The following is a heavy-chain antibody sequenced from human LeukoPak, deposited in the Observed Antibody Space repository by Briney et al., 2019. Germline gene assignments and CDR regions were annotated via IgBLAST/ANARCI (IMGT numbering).Heavy chain of an antibody. CDR3: AKDPNIVVVPAAIRGY. CDR2: ISGSGGST. CDR1: GFAFSSYA. V-gene: IGHV3-23*01. D-gene: IGHD2-2*02. J-gene: IGHJ4*02. Sequence: GGSLRLSCAASGFAFSSYAMSWVRQAPGKGLEWVSAISGSGGSTYYADSVKGRFTISRDNSKNTLYLQMNSLRAEDTAVYYCAKDPNIVVVPAAIRGYWGQGTLVTVSS.